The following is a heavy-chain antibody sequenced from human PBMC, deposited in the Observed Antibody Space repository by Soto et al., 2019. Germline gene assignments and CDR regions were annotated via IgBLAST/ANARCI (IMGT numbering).Heavy chain of an antibody. CDR1: GRSMGSNY. D-gene: IGHD2-21*02. V-gene: IGHV4-39*01. J-gene: IGHJ4*02. Sequence: SETLSLTCSVSGRSMGSNYWGWIRQPPGKGLEWIGSIYYSGSTYNNPSLRSRVSMSIDTSKDQFSLKLKSVTAADTALYFCARQRTSVVTQAYFDVWGPGSLVTVSS. CDR3: ARQRTSVVTQAYFDV. CDR2: IYYSGST.